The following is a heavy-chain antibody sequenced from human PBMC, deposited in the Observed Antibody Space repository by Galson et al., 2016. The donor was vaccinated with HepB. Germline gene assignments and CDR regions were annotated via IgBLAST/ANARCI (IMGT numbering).Heavy chain of an antibody. CDR2: IKQDGSEK. V-gene: IGHV3-7*02. CDR1: GFSFSDYW. CDR3: VSRRHIAADGVD. D-gene: IGHD6-13*01. Sequence: SLRLSCAASGFSFSDYWMTWVRQAPGKGLEWVANIKQDGSEKYYVDSVKGRFTISRDNAKNSLYLQMNSLRAEDTAIYYCVSRRHIAADGVDWGQRILVTVS. J-gene: IGHJ4*02.